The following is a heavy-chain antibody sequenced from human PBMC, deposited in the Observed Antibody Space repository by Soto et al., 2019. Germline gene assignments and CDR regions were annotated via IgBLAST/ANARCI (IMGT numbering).Heavy chain of an antibody. Sequence: PSETLSLTCAVYGGSFSGYYWSWIRQPPGKGLEWIGEINHSGSTNYNPSLKSRVTISVDTSKNQFSLKLSSVTAADTAVYYCATLPPRIVVVVLPIPSWGQGTLVTVS. V-gene: IGHV4-34*01. D-gene: IGHD2-15*01. CDR3: ATLPPRIVVVVLPIPS. J-gene: IGHJ4*02. CDR1: GGSFSGYY. CDR2: INHSGST.